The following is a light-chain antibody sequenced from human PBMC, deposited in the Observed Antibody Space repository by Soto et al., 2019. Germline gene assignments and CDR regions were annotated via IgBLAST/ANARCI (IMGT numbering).Light chain of an antibody. Sequence: QSARTQTASVSGSPGQSITISCTGTSSDVGSYDYVSWYQHHAGKAPKLMIYEVSIRPSGVPNRFSASKSGNTASLTISGLQAEDEADYYCCSCATSSTFVFGTGTKVTVL. V-gene: IGLV2-14*01. CDR3: CSCATSSTFV. J-gene: IGLJ1*01. CDR1: SSDVGSYDY. CDR2: EVS.